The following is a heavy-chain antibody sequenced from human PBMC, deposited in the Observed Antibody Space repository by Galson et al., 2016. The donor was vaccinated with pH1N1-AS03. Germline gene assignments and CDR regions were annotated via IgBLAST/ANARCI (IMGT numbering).Heavy chain of an antibody. D-gene: IGHD3-22*01. Sequence: SLRLSCAASGFTFSNYAMNWVRQAPGKGLEWFSSISHSGGDTYYADSVRGRFTVSRDNSKNTLYLQMNGLRAEDTAVYYCAKFLDDSNPYNYYDVSDYWGQGTLVTVSS. CDR3: AKFLDDSNPYNYYDVSDY. J-gene: IGHJ4*02. CDR1: GFTFSNYA. V-gene: IGHV3-23*01. CDR2: ISHSGGDT.